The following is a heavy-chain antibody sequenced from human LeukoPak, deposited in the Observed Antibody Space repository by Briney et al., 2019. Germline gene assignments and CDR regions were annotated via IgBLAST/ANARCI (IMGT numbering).Heavy chain of an antibody. D-gene: IGHD2-15*01. CDR1: GGTFSSYA. CDR3: ARGVVVAGLSHYYYYGMDV. J-gene: IGHJ6*02. CDR2: IIPIFGTA. V-gene: IGHV1-69*01. Sequence: GASVKVSCKASGGTFSSYAISWVRQAPGQGLEWMGGIIPIFGTANYAQKFQGRVTITADESTSTAYMELSSLRSEDTAVYYCARGVVVAGLSHYYYYGMDVWGQGTTVTVSS.